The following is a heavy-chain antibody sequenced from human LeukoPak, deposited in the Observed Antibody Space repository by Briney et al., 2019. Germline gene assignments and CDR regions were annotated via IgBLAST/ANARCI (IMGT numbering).Heavy chain of an antibody. CDR3: VAGTAMVMDWFDP. J-gene: IGHJ5*02. CDR1: GGSISSSSYY. V-gene: IGHV4-39*01. Sequence: SETLSLTCTVSGGSISSSSYYWGWIRQPPGKGLEWIGSIYYSGSTYYNPSFKSRVTISVDTSKNQFSLKLSSVTAADTAVYYCVAGTAMVMDWFDPWGQGTLVTVSS. D-gene: IGHD5-18*01. CDR2: IYYSGST.